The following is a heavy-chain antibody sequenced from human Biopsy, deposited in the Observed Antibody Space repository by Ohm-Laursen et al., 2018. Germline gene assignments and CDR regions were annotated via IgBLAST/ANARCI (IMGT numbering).Heavy chain of an antibody. CDR1: GGSIISYY. CDR3: ASRLYGPNPIDY. V-gene: IGHV4-59*12. CDR2: VYNGGIT. Sequence: SETLSLTCSVSGGSIISYYWTWIRQPPGKGLEWIGHVYNGGITNHNPSLKSRVTVSVDTSKNQFSLKLSSVTAADTAVYYCASRLYGPNPIDYWGQGTLVTVSS. D-gene: IGHD2-8*01. J-gene: IGHJ4*02.